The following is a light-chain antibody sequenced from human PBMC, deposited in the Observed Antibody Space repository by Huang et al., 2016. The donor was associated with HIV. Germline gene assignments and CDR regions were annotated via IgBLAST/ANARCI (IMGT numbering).Light chain of an antibody. CDR3: QQYNNGLLS. Sequence: IVMTQSPATLSVSPGERVTVSCRANRSVSSNLAWYQQSPGQAPRLLIYGSSTRAPGMQARCSGSGAGTDCALNISSRQSEDVALYYCQQYNNGLLSFGGGTRVDIE. CDR2: GSS. V-gene: IGKV3-15*01. CDR1: RSVSSN. J-gene: IGKJ4*01.